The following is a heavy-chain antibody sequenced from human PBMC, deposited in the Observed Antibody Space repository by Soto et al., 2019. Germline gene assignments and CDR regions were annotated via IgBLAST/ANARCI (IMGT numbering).Heavy chain of an antibody. CDR2: IYRTGST. CDR1: GGSFTSNNW. Sequence: TSETLSLTCAVSGGSFTSNNWWTWVRQPPGQGLEWIGEIYRTGSTNYNPSLKSRVTISLDKSENQFSLKVTSLNALRVEDTAVYYCTRGPRSTSTGTGAFWGQGTLVTVSS. D-gene: IGHD1-1*01. J-gene: IGHJ4*02. CDR3: TRGPRSTSTGTGAF. V-gene: IGHV4-4*02.